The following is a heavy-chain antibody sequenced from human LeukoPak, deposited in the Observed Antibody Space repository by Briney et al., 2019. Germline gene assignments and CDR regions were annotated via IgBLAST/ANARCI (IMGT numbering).Heavy chain of an antibody. CDR1: GFAFSNER. CDR3: AKSDPPLPY. J-gene: IGHJ4*02. Sequence: GGSLRLSCAASGFAFSNERMHWVRQAPGMGLFWVSYIDNDGTNPTYVDSVKGRFTISRDNAKSTLYLHMNSLRPEDTGVYFCAKSDPPLPYWGQGTQVTVPS. V-gene: IGHV3-74*01. CDR2: IDNDGTNP.